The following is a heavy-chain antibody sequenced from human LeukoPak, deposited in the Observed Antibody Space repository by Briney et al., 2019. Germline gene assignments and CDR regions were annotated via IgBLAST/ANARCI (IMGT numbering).Heavy chain of an antibody. CDR3: ARAVAAAGTGFDY. V-gene: IGHV3-21*01. Sequence: GGSLRLSCAGSGFTCSSYSMNWVRQAPGKGLEWVSSISSSSSYIYYADSVKGRFTISRDNAKNSLYLQMNSPRAEDTAVYYCARAVAAAGTGFDYWGQGTLVTVSS. D-gene: IGHD6-13*01. J-gene: IGHJ4*02. CDR1: GFTCSSYS. CDR2: ISSSSSYI.